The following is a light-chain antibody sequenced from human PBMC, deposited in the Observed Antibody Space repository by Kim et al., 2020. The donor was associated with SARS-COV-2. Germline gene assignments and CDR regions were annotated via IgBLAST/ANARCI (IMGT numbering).Light chain of an antibody. J-gene: IGKJ4*01. V-gene: IGKV1-16*02. CDR1: QGINNH. CDR3: HQYDTLPFT. Sequence: SASVGDRVTITCRASQGINNHVAWFQQKPGKSPKSLMYGASSLHSGVPSQFSGSGSGTDFTLTISSLQPDDFATYYCHQYDTLPFTFGSGTKLEI. CDR2: GAS.